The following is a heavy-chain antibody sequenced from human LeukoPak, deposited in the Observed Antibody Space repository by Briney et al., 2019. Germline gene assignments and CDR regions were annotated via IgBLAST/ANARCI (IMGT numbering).Heavy chain of an antibody. CDR2: INSDGSST. V-gene: IGHV3-74*01. J-gene: IGHJ4*02. CDR3: ASLDY. Sequence: GGSLRLSCAASGFTFSIYWVHWVRHAPGKGLVWVSSINSDGSSTSYADSVKGRFTISRDNAKNTLYLQMNTLRAEDTAVYYCASLDYWGQGTPVTVSS. CDR1: GFTFSIYW.